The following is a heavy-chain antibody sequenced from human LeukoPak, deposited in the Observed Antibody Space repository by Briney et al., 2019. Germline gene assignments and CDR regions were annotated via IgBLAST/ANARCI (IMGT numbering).Heavy chain of an antibody. CDR3: ARVGKAAAGKYYYYYYYMDV. D-gene: IGHD6-13*01. V-gene: IGHV4-39*07. CDR1: GGSISTSNYY. J-gene: IGHJ6*03. Sequence: SETLSLTCTVSGGSISTSNYYWGWVRQPPGKGLEWIGNIFYSGSTYYSPSLKSRVTISLDTSRNQFSLKLSSVTAADTAVYYCARVGKAAAGKYYYYYYYMDVWGKGTTVTVSS. CDR2: IFYSGST.